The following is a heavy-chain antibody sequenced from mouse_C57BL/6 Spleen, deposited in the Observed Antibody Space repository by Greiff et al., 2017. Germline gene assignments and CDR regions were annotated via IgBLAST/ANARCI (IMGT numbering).Heavy chain of an antibody. Sequence: QVQLQQSGAELARPGASVKLSCKASGYTFTSYGISWVKQRTGQGLEWIGEIYPRSGNTYYNEKFKGKATLTADKSSSTAYMELRSLTSVDSAVYFCARSGTTVVATHWYFDVWGTGTTVTVSS. J-gene: IGHJ1*03. V-gene: IGHV1-81*01. CDR1: GYTFTSYG. CDR3: ARSGTTVVATHWYFDV. D-gene: IGHD1-1*01. CDR2: IYPRSGNT.